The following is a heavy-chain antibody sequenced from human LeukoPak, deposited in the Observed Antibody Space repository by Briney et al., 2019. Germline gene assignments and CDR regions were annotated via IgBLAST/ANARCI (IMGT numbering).Heavy chain of an antibody. J-gene: IGHJ5*02. Sequence: GASVKVSCKASGYTFTSYGISWVRQAPGQGLEWMGWINTNTGNPTYAQDFTGRFVFSLDTSVSTAYLQISRLKAEDTAVYYCVREYVVVSANTDYFDPWGQGTLVTVSS. V-gene: IGHV7-4-1*02. CDR2: INTNTGNP. D-gene: IGHD2-21*01. CDR1: GYTFTSYG. CDR3: VREYVVVSANTDYFDP.